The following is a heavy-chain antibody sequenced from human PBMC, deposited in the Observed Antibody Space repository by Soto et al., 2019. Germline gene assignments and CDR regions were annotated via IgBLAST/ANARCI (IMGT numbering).Heavy chain of an antibody. CDR1: GYTFTSYG. J-gene: IGHJ6*02. Sequence: ASLKLSCKASGYTFTSYGISWVRQAPGQGLEWMGWISAYNGNTNYAQKVKGRVTMTTDKSTRTAYMELRSLRSDDTAVYYCARDLASFGDYGNYYYYGMDVWGQGTTVTVSS. CDR2: ISAYNGNT. D-gene: IGHD4-17*01. V-gene: IGHV1-18*04. CDR3: ARDLASFGDYGNYYYYGMDV.